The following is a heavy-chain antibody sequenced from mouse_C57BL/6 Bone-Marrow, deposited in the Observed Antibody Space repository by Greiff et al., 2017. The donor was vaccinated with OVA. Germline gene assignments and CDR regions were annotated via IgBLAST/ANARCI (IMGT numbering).Heavy chain of an antibody. CDR1: GYTFTSYG. V-gene: IGHV1-81*01. CDR3: ASSSYGWFAY. CDR2: IYPRSGNT. J-gene: IGHJ3*01. D-gene: IGHD1-1*01. Sequence: QVHVKQSGAELARPGASVKLSCKASGYTFTSYGISWVKQRTGQGLEWIGEIYPRSGNTYYNEKFKGKATLTADKSSSTAYMELRSLTSEDSAVYFCASSSYGWFAYWGQGTLVTVSA.